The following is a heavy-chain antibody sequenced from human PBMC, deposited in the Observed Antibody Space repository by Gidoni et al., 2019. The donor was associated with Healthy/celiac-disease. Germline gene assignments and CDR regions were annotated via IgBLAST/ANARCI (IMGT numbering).Heavy chain of an antibody. Sequence: QLQLQESGPGLVKPSETLSLTCTVSGGSIRRSSYYWGWVRQPPGKGLEWIGSIYYSGSTYYNPSLKSRVTISVDTSKNQFSLKLSSVTAADTAVYYCASGYDSSASFDLWGRGTLVTVSS. D-gene: IGHD3-22*01. CDR3: ASGYDSSASFDL. CDR1: GGSIRRSSYY. CDR2: IYYSGST. J-gene: IGHJ2*01. V-gene: IGHV4-39*01.